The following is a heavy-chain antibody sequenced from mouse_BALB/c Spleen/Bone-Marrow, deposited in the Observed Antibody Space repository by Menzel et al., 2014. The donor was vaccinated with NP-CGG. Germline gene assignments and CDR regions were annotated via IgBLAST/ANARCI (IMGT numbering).Heavy chain of an antibody. J-gene: IGHJ2*01. D-gene: IGHD1-1*01. CDR1: GYAFSSSW. V-gene: IGHV1-82*01. Sequence: QVQLKESGPELVKPGASVKISCKASGYAFSSSWMNWVKQRPGQGLEWIGRIYPGDGDANYNGKFKGKATLTADKSSSTAYMQLSSLTSVDSAVYFCAGSYYGSSYYFDYWGQGTTLTVSS. CDR2: IYPGDGDA. CDR3: AGSYYGSSYYFDY.